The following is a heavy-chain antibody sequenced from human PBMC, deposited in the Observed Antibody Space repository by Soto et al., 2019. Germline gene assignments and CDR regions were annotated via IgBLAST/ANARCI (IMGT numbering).Heavy chain of an antibody. CDR1: GFTFSSYA. CDR2: MSGSGVST. D-gene: IGHD3-3*01. Sequence: EVQLLESGGGLVQPGGSLRLSCAASGFTFSSYAMSWVRQAPGKGLEWVSAMSGSGVSTYYADSVKGRFTISRDNSKNTWFLQVKTLRFEDAAVYYCGRDVAGLSGMYVWGQGTTVTVSS. J-gene: IGHJ6*02. V-gene: IGHV3-23*01. CDR3: GRDVAGLSGMYV.